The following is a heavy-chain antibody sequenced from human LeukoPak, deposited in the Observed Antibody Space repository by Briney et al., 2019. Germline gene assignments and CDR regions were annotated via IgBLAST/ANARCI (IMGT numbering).Heavy chain of an antibody. Sequence: PGGSLSLSCATSEFTFSSYAMQWVRQAPGRGLEWVSGNSASGGSTYYADSVKGRFTISRDNSKNTLYPQMNSLRAEDTAIYYCAKYVSAKGPPYGLDVWGQGTTVTVSS. J-gene: IGHJ6*02. D-gene: IGHD2/OR15-2a*01. CDR2: NSASGGST. CDR1: EFTFSSYA. V-gene: IGHV3-23*01. CDR3: AKYVSAKGPPYGLDV.